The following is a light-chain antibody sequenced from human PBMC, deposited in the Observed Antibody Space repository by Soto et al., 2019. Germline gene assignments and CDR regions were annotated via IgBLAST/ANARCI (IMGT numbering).Light chain of an antibody. CDR1: QTISSW. CDR3: QQYETFSGT. J-gene: IGKJ1*01. Sequence: DIQMTQSPSTLSGSVGDRVTITCRASQTISSWLAWYQQKPGKAPKLLIYKASTLKSGVPSRFSGSGSGTDFPLTISSLQPDDFATYYCQQYETFSGTFGPGTKVDI. CDR2: KAS. V-gene: IGKV1-5*03.